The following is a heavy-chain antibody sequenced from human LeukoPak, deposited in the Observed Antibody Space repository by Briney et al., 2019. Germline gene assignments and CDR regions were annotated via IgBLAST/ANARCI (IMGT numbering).Heavy chain of an antibody. CDR2: IYYSGST. V-gene: IGHV4-59*01. D-gene: IGHD4-17*01. J-gene: IGHJ4*02. CDR3: ARGKDYVPPYYFDY. Sequence: PSETLSLTCTVSGGSISSYYWSWIRQPPGKGLEWIGYIYYSGSTNYKPSLKSRVTISVDTSKNQFSLKLSSVTAADTAVYYCARGKDYVPPYYFDYWGQGTLVTVSS. CDR1: GGSISSYY.